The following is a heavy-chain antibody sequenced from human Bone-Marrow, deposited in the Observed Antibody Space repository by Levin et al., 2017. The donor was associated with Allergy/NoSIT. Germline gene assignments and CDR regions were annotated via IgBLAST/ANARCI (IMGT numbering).Heavy chain of an antibody. CDR3: AKARFLLDC. V-gene: IGHV3-30*18. CDR1: GFIFSTSG. Sequence: PGGSLRLSCAASGFIFSTSGMHWVRQAPGKGLEWVALISCDGVNKYYADSVKGRFTISRDNSKNTLFLQMNSLTAEDTALYYCAKARFLLDCWGQGTLVTVSS. D-gene: IGHD3-16*01. J-gene: IGHJ4*02. CDR2: ISCDGVNK.